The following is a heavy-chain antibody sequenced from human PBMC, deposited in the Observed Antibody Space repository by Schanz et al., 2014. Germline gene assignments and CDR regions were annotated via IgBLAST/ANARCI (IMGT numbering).Heavy chain of an antibody. V-gene: IGHV4-4*07. J-gene: IGHJ4*02. Sequence: QVQLRESGPGLVKPSKTLSLTCTVSGGSISSYYWSWIRQPAGKGLEWIGRIFTSGSTDYNPSLKRRAPMSVDTSKTQFSLKLSSVTAADTAVYYCARDLEGFDYWGQGTLVTVSS. CDR2: IFTSGST. D-gene: IGHD1-1*01. CDR3: ARDLEGFDY. CDR1: GGSISSYY.